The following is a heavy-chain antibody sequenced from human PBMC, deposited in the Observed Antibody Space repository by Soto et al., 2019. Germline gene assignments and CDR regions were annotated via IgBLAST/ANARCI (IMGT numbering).Heavy chain of an antibody. Sequence: QVQLVESGGGLVKLGGSLGFSCEALGLPFRANKRGWFGQLQGKGREWVSYISSSGSTIYYADSVKGRFTISRDNAKNSLYLQMNSLRAEDTAVYYCARDPREYYFDYWGQGTLVTVSS. CDR1: GLPFRANK. V-gene: IGHV3-11*01. CDR2: ISSSGSTI. J-gene: IGHJ4*02. CDR3: ARDPREYYFDY.